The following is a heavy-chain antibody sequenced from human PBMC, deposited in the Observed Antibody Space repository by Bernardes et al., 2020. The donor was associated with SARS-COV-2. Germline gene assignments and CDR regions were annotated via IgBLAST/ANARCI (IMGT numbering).Heavy chain of an antibody. V-gene: IGHV4-39*01. J-gene: IGHJ4*02. CDR3: ARLVMGAYDIDH. CDR1: GGSIRSNGCY. Sequence: SVSLRLTCTVSGGSIRSNGCYWGWIPQPKGKGLEWIGSIYYSGNTYYKQSLKSRVAISVDTSKNQFSLKLSSVTAADTAVYYCARLVMGAYDIDHWGQGTLVTVPS. D-gene: IGHD1-26*01. CDR2: IYYSGNT.